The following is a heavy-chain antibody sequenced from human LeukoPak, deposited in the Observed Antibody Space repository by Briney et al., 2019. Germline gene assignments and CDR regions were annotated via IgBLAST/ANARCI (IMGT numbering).Heavy chain of an antibody. CDR1: GGSISIYY. D-gene: IGHD6-19*01. CDR3: ARFKRAGGWSYFDY. J-gene: IGHJ4*02. CDR2: IYNSGST. V-gene: IGHV4-59*01. Sequence: SETLSLTCTVSGGSISIYYWSWIRQPPGKGLEWIGHIYNSGSTNYSPSLKSRVTISVDTSKNQFSLKLGSVTAADTAVYYCARFKRAGGWSYFDYWGQGTLVTVSS.